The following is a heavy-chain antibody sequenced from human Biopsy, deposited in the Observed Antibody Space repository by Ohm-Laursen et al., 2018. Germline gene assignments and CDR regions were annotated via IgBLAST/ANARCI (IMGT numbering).Heavy chain of an antibody. CDR2: IFYSGII. Sequence: GTLSLTCTVSGGSVSSNTNYWAWIRQPPGKGLEWSGSIFYSGIIYYNPSLKSRVSISVDTSKNQFSLNLNSVTAADTAVYYCARHPTGFWFDPWGQGTLVIVSS. CDR1: GGSVSSNTNY. J-gene: IGHJ5*02. V-gene: IGHV4-39*01. CDR3: ARHPTGFWFDP.